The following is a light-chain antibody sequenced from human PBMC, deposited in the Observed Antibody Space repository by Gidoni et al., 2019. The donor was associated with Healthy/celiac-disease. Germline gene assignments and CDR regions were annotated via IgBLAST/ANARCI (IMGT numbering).Light chain of an antibody. Sequence: DIKMTQSPSSLSASVGDTVTITCRASQSISSYLNWYQQKPGKAPNLLIYAASSLQSGVPSMLSGSGSWTDFTLTISSLQPEDFATYYCQQSYSTPITCGQGTRLEIK. J-gene: IGKJ5*01. CDR2: AAS. CDR3: QQSYSTPIT. V-gene: IGKV1-39*01. CDR1: QSISSY.